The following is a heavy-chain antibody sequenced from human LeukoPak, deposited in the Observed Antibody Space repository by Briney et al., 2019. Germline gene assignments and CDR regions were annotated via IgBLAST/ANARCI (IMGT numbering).Heavy chain of an antibody. CDR1: GYTFTSYG. Sequence: ASVKVSCKASGYTFTSYGVSWVRQAPGQGLEWMGWISAYNGNTNYAQKLQGRVTMTTDTSTSTAYTELRSLRSDDTAVYYCARDRYDFWSGSYTGPDYWGQGTLVTVSS. D-gene: IGHD3-3*01. CDR2: ISAYNGNT. J-gene: IGHJ4*02. CDR3: ARDRYDFWSGSYTGPDY. V-gene: IGHV1-18*01.